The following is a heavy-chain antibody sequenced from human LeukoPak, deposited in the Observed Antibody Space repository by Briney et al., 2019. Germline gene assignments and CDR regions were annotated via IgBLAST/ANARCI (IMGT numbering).Heavy chain of an antibody. CDR2: IWYDGSNK. Sequence: AGGSLRLSCAASGFTFSSYGMHWVRQAPGKGLEWVAVIWYDGSNKYYADSVKGRFTISRDNSKNTLYLQMNSLRAEDTAVYYCARRGTVTTAYAFDIWGQGTMVTVSS. V-gene: IGHV3-33*01. D-gene: IGHD4-11*01. CDR3: ARRGTVTTAYAFDI. J-gene: IGHJ3*02. CDR1: GFTFSSYG.